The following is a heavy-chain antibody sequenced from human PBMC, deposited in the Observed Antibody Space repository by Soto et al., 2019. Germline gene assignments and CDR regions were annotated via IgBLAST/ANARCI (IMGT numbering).Heavy chain of an antibody. CDR1: GFTFSNYA. CDR3: AIWMVRGASLMDV. V-gene: IGHV3-23*01. CDR2: ISGSGGST. J-gene: IGHJ6*02. D-gene: IGHD3-10*01. Sequence: EVQLLESGGGLVQPGGSLRLSCAASGFTFSNYAMSWVRQAPGKGLEWVSGISGSGGSTYYADSVKGRFTISRDNSKNTLYLQMNSLRDEDTAVYYCAIWMVRGASLMDVWGQGTTVAVSS.